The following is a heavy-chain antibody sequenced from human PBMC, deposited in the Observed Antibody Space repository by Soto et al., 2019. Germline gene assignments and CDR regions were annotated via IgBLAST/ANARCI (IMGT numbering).Heavy chain of an antibody. CDR2: IRYSGST. CDR3: ERDMHDAFTHYFEP. J-gene: IGHJ5*02. V-gene: IGHV4-59*11. CDR1: GGSINNHY. D-gene: IGHD1-26*01. Sequence: SETLSLTCTVSGGSINNHYWRWIRQPPGKGLEWIGFIRYSGSTNYNPSLKSRVTITVDTSKSQFSLKLSSVTASDTAVYYCERDMHDAFTHYFEPWGHATLVTVSS.